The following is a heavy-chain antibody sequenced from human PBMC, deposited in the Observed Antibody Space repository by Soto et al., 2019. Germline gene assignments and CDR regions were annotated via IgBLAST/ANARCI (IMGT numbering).Heavy chain of an antibody. CDR3: ASHSGSSPEGRSYYGMDV. CDR2: INPSSGST. D-gene: IGHD1-26*01. J-gene: IGHJ6*02. Sequence: ASVKLSSKASRDTFTSYYMHWVHQAPQQGIEWMGIINPSSGSTSYAQKFQGRVTITADKSTRTAYMELSSLGSEDTAVYYCASHSGSSPEGRSYYGMDVWGQGTTVTVSS. CDR1: RDTFTSYY. V-gene: IGHV1-46*01.